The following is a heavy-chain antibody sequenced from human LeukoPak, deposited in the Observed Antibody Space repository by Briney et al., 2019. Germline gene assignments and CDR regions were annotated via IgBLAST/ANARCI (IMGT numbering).Heavy chain of an antibody. CDR3: ARETQRITMVRGGSYYYYYMDV. Sequence: SQTLSLTCAISGDSVSSNSAAWNWIRQSPSRGLEWLGRTYYRSKWYNDYAVSVKSRITINPDTSKNQFSLQLNSVTPEDTAVYYCARETQRITMVRGGSYYYYYMDVWGKGTTVTISS. D-gene: IGHD3-10*01. J-gene: IGHJ6*03. CDR2: TYYRSKWYN. V-gene: IGHV6-1*01. CDR1: GDSVSSNSAA.